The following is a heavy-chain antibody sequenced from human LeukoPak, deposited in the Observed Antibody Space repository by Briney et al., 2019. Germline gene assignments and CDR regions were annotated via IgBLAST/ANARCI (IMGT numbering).Heavy chain of an antibody. CDR3: ARVGGTNYYYYGMDV. CDR1: GGSISSYY. J-gene: IGHJ6*02. CDR2: IYDSGST. V-gene: IGHV4-59*01. Sequence: SETLSLTCTVSGGSISSYYWSWIRQPPGKGLEWIGYIYDSGSTNYNPSLKSRVTISVNTSKNQFSLKLSSVTAADTAVYYCARVGGTNYYYYGMDVWGQGTTVTVSS. D-gene: IGHD2-2*01.